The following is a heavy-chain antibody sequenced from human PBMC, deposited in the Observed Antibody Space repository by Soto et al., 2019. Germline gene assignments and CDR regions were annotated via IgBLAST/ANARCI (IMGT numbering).Heavy chain of an antibody. CDR1: GYTFTSYA. CDR2: INAGNGNT. D-gene: IGHD6-13*01. Sequence: ASVKVSCKASGYTFTSYAMHWVRQAPGQRLEWMGWINAGNGNTKYSQKFQGRVTITRDTSASTACMELSSLRSEDTAVYYCARERDSSSWYQSLTAWFDPWGQGTLVTVSS. CDR3: ARERDSSSWYQSLTAWFDP. J-gene: IGHJ5*02. V-gene: IGHV1-3*01.